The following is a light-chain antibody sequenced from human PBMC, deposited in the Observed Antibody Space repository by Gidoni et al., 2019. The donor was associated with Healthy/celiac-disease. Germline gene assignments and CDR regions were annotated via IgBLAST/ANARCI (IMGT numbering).Light chain of an antibody. Sequence: HSVLTPPPSASGTPGRRVTISCSGSSSNIGSNYVYWYQQLPGTAPKLLIYRNNQRPSGVPDRFSGSKSGTSASLAISGLRSEDEADYYCAAWDDSLSGWVFGGGTKLTVL. CDR3: AAWDDSLSGWV. CDR1: SSNIGSNY. CDR2: RNN. J-gene: IGLJ3*02. V-gene: IGLV1-47*01.